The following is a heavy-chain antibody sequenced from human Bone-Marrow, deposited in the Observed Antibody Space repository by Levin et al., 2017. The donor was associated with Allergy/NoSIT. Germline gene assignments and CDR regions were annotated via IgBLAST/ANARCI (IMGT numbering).Heavy chain of an antibody. D-gene: IGHD5-12*01. CDR2: IIPIFGTA. CDR1: GGTFSSYA. CDR3: ARAREYSGYAWDY. J-gene: IGHJ4*02. Sequence: GASVKVSCKTSGGTFSSYAISWVRQAPGQGLEWMGGIIPIFGTANYAQKFQGRVTITADKSTSTAYMELSSLRSEDTAVYYCARAREYSGYAWDYWGQGTLVTVSS. V-gene: IGHV1-69*06.